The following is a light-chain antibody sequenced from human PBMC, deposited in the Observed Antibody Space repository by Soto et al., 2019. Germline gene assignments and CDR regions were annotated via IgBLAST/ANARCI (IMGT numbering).Light chain of an antibody. CDR2: GNS. J-gene: IGLJ1*01. CDR3: GTWDSSLSAGGV. V-gene: IGLV1-40*01. Sequence: SVLTQPPSVSGAPGQRVTISCTGSSSNIGAHYDVHWYQQLPGTAPKLLIYGNSNRPSGVPDRFSGSKSGTSASLAITGLQAEDEADYYCGTWDSSLSAGGVFGTGTKVTVL. CDR1: SSNIGAHYD.